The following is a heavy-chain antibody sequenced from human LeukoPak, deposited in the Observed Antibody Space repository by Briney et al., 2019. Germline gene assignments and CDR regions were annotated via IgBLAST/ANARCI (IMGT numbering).Heavy chain of an antibody. CDR1: GGSISSYY. J-gene: IGHJ4*02. V-gene: IGHV4-4*07. D-gene: IGHD2-21*02. CDR3: ASAYLAYCGGDCVGYFDY. Sequence: SETLSLTCTVSGGSISSYYWSWIRQPAGKGLGWIGRIYTSGSTNYNPSLKSRVTMSVDTSKNQFSLKLSSVTAADTAVYYCASAYLAYCGGDCVGYFDYWGQGTLVTVSS. CDR2: IYTSGST.